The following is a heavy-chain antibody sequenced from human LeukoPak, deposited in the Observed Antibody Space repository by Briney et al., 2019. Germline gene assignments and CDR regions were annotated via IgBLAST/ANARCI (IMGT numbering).Heavy chain of an antibody. J-gene: IGHJ4*02. CDR2: INPADAST. D-gene: IGHD2-15*01. V-gene: IGHV1-46*01. CDR3: ARVHCSGGSCYGEVFDY. CDR1: GYIFTNYH. Sequence: ASVKVSCKASGYIFTNYHLHWVRQAPGQGLEWVGIINPADASTSYAQKFQGRVTMTRDTSTSTVYMDLSSLRSEDTAMYYCARVHCSGGSCYGEVFDYWGQGTLVTVSS.